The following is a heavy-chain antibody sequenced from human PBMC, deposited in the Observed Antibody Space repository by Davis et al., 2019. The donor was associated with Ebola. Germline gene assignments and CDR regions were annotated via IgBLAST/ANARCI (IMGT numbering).Heavy chain of an antibody. CDR2: IFYSGTT. J-gene: IGHJ4*02. CDR1: GGSISSSFYY. CDR3: ARDGTMRGFYY. V-gene: IGHV4-39*07. D-gene: IGHD3-22*01. Sequence: MPSETLSLTCTVSGGSISSSFYYWGWLRQPPGKGLESIGTIFYSGTTYYNPSLKSRVTISVDTSKNQFSLKLSSVTAADTAVYYCARDGTMRGFYYWGQGTLVTVSS.